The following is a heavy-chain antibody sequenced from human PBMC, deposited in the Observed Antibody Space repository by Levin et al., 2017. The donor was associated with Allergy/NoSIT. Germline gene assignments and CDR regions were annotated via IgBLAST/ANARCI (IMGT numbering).Heavy chain of an antibody. CDR3: AREFYSSGGCYVY. CDR2: ISYDGSNK. D-gene: IGHD2-15*01. V-gene: IGHV3-30-3*01. CDR1: GFTFSSYA. J-gene: IGHJ4*02. Sequence: GESLKISCAASGFTFSSYAMHWVRQAPGKGLEWVAVISYDGSNKYYADSVKGRFTISRDNSKNTLYLQMNSLRAEDTAVYYCAREFYSSGGCYVYWGQGTLVTVSS.